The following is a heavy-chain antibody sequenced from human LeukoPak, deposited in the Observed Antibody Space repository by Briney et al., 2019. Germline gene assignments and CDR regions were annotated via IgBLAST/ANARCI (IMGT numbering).Heavy chain of an antibody. V-gene: IGHV3-30*04. J-gene: IGHJ5*02. Sequence: PGGSLRLSCAASGFTFSSYAMHWVRQAPGKGLERVAVISYDGSNKYYADSVKGRFTISRDNSKNTLYLQMNSLRAEDTAVYYCARDLRWFGELHWFDPWGQGTLVTVSS. CDR2: ISYDGSNK. D-gene: IGHD3-10*01. CDR3: ARDLRWFGELHWFDP. CDR1: GFTFSSYA.